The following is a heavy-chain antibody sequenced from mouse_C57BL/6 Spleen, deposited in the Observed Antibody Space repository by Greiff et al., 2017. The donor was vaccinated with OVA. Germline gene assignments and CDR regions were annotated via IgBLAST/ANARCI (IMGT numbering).Heavy chain of an antibody. CDR3: ARKGNPYAMDY. Sequence: QVQLQQPGAELVMPGASVKLSCKASGYTFTSYWMHWVKQRPGQGLEWIGEIDPSDSYTNYNQKFKGKSTLTVDKSSSTAYMQLSSLTSEDSAVYYCARKGNPYAMDYWGQGTSVTVSS. CDR1: GYTFTSYW. CDR2: IDPSDSYT. J-gene: IGHJ4*01. V-gene: IGHV1-69*01.